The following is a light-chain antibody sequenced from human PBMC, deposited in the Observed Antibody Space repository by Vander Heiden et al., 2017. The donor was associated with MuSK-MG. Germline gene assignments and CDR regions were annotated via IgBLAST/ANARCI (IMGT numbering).Light chain of an antibody. J-gene: IGLJ2*01. V-gene: IGLV3-9*01. CDR2: RDS. Sequence: SYELTQPLSVSVALGQTARITCGGNNLGNKNVHGYQQKPGQSPVLVMYRDSNRPSGIPERFSGSNSGNTATLTISRAQAGDEADYYCQVWDSSTVVFGGGTKLTVL. CDR1: NLGNKN. CDR3: QVWDSSTVV.